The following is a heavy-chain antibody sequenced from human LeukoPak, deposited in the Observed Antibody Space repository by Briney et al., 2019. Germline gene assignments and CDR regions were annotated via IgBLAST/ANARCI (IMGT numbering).Heavy chain of an antibody. D-gene: IGHD6-19*01. CDR1: GGSISSSSYY. V-gene: IGHV4-39*07. CDR2: IYYSGST. Sequence: SETLSLTYTVSGGSISSSSYYWGWIRQPPGKGLEWIGSIYYSGSTYYNPSLKSRVTISVDTSKNQFSLKLSSVTAADTAVYYCARDSGSGWYPTPFDYWGQGTLVTVSS. CDR3: ARDSGSGWYPTPFDY. J-gene: IGHJ4*02.